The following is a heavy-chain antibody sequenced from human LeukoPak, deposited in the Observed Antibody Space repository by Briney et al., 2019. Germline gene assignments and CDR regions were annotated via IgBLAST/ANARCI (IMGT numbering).Heavy chain of an antibody. CDR1: GFTFSSYA. CDR2: ISGSGGST. V-gene: IGHV3-23*01. J-gene: IGHJ4*02. D-gene: IGHD6-13*01. CDR3: AKEGGSSWYYFDY. Sequence: TGGSLRHSCAASGFTFSSYAMSWVRQAPGKGLEWVSAISGSGGSTYYADSVKGRFTISRDNSRNTLYLQMNSLRAEDTAVYYCAKEGGSSWYYFDYWGQGILVTVSS.